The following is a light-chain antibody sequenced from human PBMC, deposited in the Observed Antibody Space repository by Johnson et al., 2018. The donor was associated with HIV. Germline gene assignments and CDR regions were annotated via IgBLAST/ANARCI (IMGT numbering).Light chain of an antibody. CDR1: SSTVGNNF. V-gene: IGLV1-51*02. CDR3: GTWDTSLSTGGV. Sequence: QSVLTQPPSVSAAPGQKVTISCSGSSSTVGNNFVYWYQVLPGTAPKLLNYKDNERPSGIPDRFSGSKSGTSATLGITGLQTGAEADYYCGTWDTSLSTGGVFGTGTKVTVL. CDR2: KDN. J-gene: IGLJ1*01.